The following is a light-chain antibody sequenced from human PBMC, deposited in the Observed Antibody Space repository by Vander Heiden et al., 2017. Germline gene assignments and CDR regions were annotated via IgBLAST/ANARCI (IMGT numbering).Light chain of an antibody. CDR1: QSLLHSNGYNY. Sequence: DIVMTQSPLSLPVTPGEPASISCRSSQSLLHSNGYNYLDWYLQKPGQSPQLLIYLGSNRASGVPDRLSGSGSGTDFTLKISIGEAEDVGVYYCRQALQTLLTFGGGTKVEIK. J-gene: IGKJ4*01. V-gene: IGKV2-28*01. CDR3: RQALQTLLT. CDR2: LGS.